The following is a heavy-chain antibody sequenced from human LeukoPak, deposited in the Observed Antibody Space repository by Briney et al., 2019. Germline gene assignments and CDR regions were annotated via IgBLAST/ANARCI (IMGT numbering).Heavy chain of an antibody. Sequence: GGSLGLSCAASGFTFSSYAMTWVRQAPGKGLGWVSVVSGSGSSTYYADSVRGRFTISRDNSKNTLYLQMNSLRVEDTAVYYCAKEAPWFDPWGQGTLVTVSS. J-gene: IGHJ5*02. CDR1: GFTFSSYA. CDR3: AKEAPWFDP. V-gene: IGHV3-23*01. CDR2: VSGSGSST.